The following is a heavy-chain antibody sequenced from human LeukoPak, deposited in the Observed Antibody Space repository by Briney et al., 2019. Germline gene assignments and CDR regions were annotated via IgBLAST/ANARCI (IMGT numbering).Heavy chain of an antibody. CDR2: ITHSGST. D-gene: IGHD6-6*01. CDR1: GGSFSGYY. Sequence: SETLSLTCAVHGGSFSGYYWGWLRQPPGKGLEWLGGITHSGSTNNNPSLKSRVTISVDTSKNQFSLKLSSVTAADAAVYYCARESSSRHALDMLGQVAIVTVSS. J-gene: IGHJ3*02. V-gene: IGHV4-34*01. CDR3: ARESSSRHALDM.